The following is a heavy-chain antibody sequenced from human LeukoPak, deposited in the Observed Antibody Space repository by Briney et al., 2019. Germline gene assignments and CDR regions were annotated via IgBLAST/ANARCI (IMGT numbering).Heavy chain of an antibody. CDR2: ISGSGANT. J-gene: IGHJ4*02. D-gene: IGHD3-3*01. Sequence: PGGSLRLSCAASGFNFSSYAMSWVRQGPGKGLEWVSAISGSGANTHYADSVKGRFTISRDKSKNTLYLQINSLRAEDTAIYYCAKESDFWSGSHDYWGQGTLVTVSS. CDR3: AKESDFWSGSHDY. V-gene: IGHV3-23*01. CDR1: GFNFSSYA.